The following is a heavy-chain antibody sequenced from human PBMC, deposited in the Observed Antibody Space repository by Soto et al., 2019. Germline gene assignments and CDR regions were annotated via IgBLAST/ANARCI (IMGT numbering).Heavy chain of an antibody. CDR2: ISYDGSNK. Sequence: QVQLVESGGGVVQPGRSLRLSCAASGFTFSSYGMHWVRQAPGKGLEWVAVISYDGSNKYYADTVKGRFTISRDNSKNTLYLQMNRLRAEDTAVYYCAKDSGPFEYSSSGSDYWGQGTLVTVSS. CDR1: GFTFSSYG. CDR3: AKDSGPFEYSSSGSDY. J-gene: IGHJ4*02. V-gene: IGHV3-30*18. D-gene: IGHD6-6*01.